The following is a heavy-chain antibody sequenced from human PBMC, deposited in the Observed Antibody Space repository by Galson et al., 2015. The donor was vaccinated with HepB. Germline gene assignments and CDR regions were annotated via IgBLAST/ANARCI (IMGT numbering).Heavy chain of an antibody. D-gene: IGHD3-10*01. Sequence: SLRLSCAASGFTFSSYAMSWVRQAPGKGLEWVSAISGSGGSTYYADSVKGRFTISRDNSKNTLYLQMNSLRAEDTAVYYCARHLGGGPKNWFDPWGRGTLVTVSS. J-gene: IGHJ5*02. CDR3: ARHLGGGPKNWFDP. CDR2: ISGSGGST. V-gene: IGHV3-23*01. CDR1: GFTFSSYA.